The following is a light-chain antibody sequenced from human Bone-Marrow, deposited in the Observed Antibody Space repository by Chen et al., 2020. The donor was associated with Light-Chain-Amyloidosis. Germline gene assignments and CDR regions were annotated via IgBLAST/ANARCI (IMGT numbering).Light chain of an antibody. CDR3: QQYHTYPPWT. CDR1: QGISSY. Sequence: DIQSTQSPSFLFASVGDRVTITCRASQGISSYLAWYQERPGKAPNLLIYAVSTLESGVPSRFSGSGSGTEFALTISSLQSEDFATYFCQQYHTYPPWTFGQGTKVEIK. CDR2: AVS. V-gene: IGKV1-9*01. J-gene: IGKJ1*01.